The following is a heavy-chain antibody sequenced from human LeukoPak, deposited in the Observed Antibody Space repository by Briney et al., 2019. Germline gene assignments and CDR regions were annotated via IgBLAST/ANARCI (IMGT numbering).Heavy chain of an antibody. CDR2: MSSSGSTI. CDR3: ARVGGYVDS. V-gene: IGHV3-11*01. J-gene: IGHJ4*02. Sequence: PGGSLRLSCAVSGFTFSDYYMSWIRQAPGKGLEWVPYMSSSGSTIYYADSVKGRFTISRDNVRNSLYLKMDSLRAEDTAVYYCARVGGYVDSWGQGTLVTVSS. D-gene: IGHD3-16*01. CDR1: GFTFSDYY.